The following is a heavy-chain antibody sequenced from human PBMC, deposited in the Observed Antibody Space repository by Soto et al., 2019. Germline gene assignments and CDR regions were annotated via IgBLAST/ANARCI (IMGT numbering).Heavy chain of an antibody. Sequence: QVQLVESGGGVVQPGGSLRLSCAASGFTFSYYGFHWVRQAPGKGLEWVAVMHTGGNEKYYVDSVKGRFPVSRDDSRNMVYLEMSGPRAEDTAEYFCARDADTTGHYSHFDLWGRGALVAVS. V-gene: IGHV3-33*08. J-gene: IGHJ4*02. D-gene: IGHD3-9*01. CDR1: GFTFSYYG. CDR3: ARDADTTGHYSHFDL. CDR2: MHTGGNEK.